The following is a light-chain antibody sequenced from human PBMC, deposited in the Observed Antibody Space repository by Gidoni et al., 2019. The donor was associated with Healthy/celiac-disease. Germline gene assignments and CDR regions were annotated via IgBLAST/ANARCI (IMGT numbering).Light chain of an antibody. Sequence: DIQMTQSPSSLSASVGDRVTITCRASQSICSYLNWYQQKPGKAPKLLIYAASSVQSGVPSRFSGSGSGTDFTLTISSLQPEDFATYYCQQSYSTLRNFGQGTKLEIK. J-gene: IGKJ2*01. CDR2: AAS. CDR3: QQSYSTLRN. V-gene: IGKV1-39*01. CDR1: QSICSY.